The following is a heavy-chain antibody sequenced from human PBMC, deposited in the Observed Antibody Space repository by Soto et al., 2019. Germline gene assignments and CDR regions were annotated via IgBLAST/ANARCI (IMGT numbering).Heavy chain of an antibody. CDR2: IIPIFGTA. J-gene: IGHJ4*02. CDR1: GGTLSSYA. CDR3: ATLGPYYYDSSGYYWPDY. D-gene: IGHD3-22*01. V-gene: IGHV1-69*13. Sequence: SVTVSCKASGGTLSSYAISWVRQAPGQGLEWMGGIIPIFGTANYAQKFQGRVTITADESTSTAYMELSSLRSEDTAVYYCATLGPYYYDSSGYYWPDYWGQGTLVTVSS.